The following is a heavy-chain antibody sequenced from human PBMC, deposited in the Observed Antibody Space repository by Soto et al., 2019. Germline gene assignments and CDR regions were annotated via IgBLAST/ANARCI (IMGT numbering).Heavy chain of an antibody. J-gene: IGHJ6*02. CDR1: GFTFSSYS. V-gene: IGHV3-21*01. CDR3: ARTGTFRDYYYGMDV. Sequence: GGSLRLSCAASGFTFSSYSMNWVRQAPGKGLEWVSSISSSSSYIYYADSVKGRFTISRDNAKNSLYLQMNSLRAEDTAVYYCARTGTFRDYYYGMDVWGQGTTVTVSS. CDR2: ISSSSSYI. D-gene: IGHD3-16*01.